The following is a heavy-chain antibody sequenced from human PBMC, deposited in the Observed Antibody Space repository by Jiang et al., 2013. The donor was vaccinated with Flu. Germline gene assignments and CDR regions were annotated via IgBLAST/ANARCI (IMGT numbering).Heavy chain of an antibody. J-gene: IGHJ4*02. CDR2: IIPIFGTA. Sequence: EWMGGIIPIFGTANYAQKFQGRVTITADESTSTAYMELSSLRSEDTAVYYCAASYGSGSYYNYGPRYFDYWGQGTLVTVSS. D-gene: IGHD3-10*01. V-gene: IGHV1-69*01. CDR3: AASYGSGSYYNYGPRYFDY.